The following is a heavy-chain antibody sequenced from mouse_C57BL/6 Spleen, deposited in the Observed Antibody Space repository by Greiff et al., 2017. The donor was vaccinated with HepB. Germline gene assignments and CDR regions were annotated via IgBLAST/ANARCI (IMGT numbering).Heavy chain of an antibody. Sequence: EVKLMESGGGLVQPGGSLSLSCAASGFTFTDYYMSWVRQPPGKALEWLGFIRNKANGYTSEYSAYVKGRFTISRDNSQSILYLQMIAQRAEDSATYYCARYRADYGGAIDYWGQGTSVTVSS. J-gene: IGHJ4*01. D-gene: IGHD1-1*01. CDR1: GFTFTDYY. V-gene: IGHV7-3*01. CDR3: ARYRADYGGAIDY. CDR2: IRNKANGYTS.